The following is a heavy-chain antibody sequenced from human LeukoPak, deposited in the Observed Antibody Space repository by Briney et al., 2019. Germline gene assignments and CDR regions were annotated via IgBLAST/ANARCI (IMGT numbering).Heavy chain of an antibody. CDR1: GFTFSSYW. D-gene: IGHD3-3*01. CDR2: ISGSGGST. V-gene: IGHV3-23*01. Sequence: GGSLRLSCAASGFTFSSYWMHWVRQAPGKGLEWVSAISGSGGSTYYADSVKGRFTISRDNSKNTLYLQMNSLRAEDTAVYYCAKVGITIFGVVIPSYFDYWGQGTLVTVSS. J-gene: IGHJ4*02. CDR3: AKVGITIFGVVIPSYFDY.